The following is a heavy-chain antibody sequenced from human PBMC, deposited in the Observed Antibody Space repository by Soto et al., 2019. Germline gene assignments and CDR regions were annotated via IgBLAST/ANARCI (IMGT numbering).Heavy chain of an antibody. CDR3: ARGRFISKGYDSGWYIAH. D-gene: IGHD6-19*01. J-gene: IGHJ5*02. CDR2: MNPDSGST. V-gene: IGHV1-8*01. Sequence: ASVEVSCKSSGYPFTSYHVNWVLQAPGQGLEWMGWMNPDSGSTDFALKFQGRLTMTRNTSMSTAYLELRSLTSEDTAIYYCARGRFISKGYDSGWYIAHWGQGTQVTVSS. CDR1: GYPFTSYH.